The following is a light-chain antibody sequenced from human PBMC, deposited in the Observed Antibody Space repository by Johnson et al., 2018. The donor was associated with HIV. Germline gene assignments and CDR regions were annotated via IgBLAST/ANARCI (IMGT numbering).Light chain of an antibody. V-gene: IGLV1-51*01. CDR1: SSNIGNNF. CDR3: GTWDASLSVYV. Sequence: QPVLTQPPSVSAAPGQKVTISCSGSSSNIGNNFVSWYQQFPGGAPKLLIYENNKRPSGIPDRFSGSKSGTSALLGITGLQTAAEADYYCGTWDASLSVYVFGVATKVTVL. J-gene: IGLJ1*01. CDR2: ENN.